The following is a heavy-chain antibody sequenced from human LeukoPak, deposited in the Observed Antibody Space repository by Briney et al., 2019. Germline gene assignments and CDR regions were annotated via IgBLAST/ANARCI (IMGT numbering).Heavy chain of an antibody. V-gene: IGHV4-61*01. Sequence: SETLSLTCSVSGGSVTSDRFYWGFIRQPPGKGLEWIGYIYYSGSTNYNPSLKSRVTISVDTSKNQFSLKLSSVTAADTAVYYCVRHGTYCSSTSCPGWFDPWGQGTLVTVSS. J-gene: IGHJ5*01. CDR1: GGSVTSDRFY. CDR3: VRHGTYCSSTSCPGWFDP. D-gene: IGHD2-2*01. CDR2: IYYSGST.